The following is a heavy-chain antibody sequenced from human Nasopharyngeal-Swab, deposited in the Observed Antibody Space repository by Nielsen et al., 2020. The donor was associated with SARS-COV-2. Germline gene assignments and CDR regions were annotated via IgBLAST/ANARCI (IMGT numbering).Heavy chain of an antibody. CDR3: TRDDFWSGYYLL. CDR1: GFTFGDYA. D-gene: IGHD3-3*01. Sequence: GESLKISCTASGFTFGDYAMSWVRQASGKGLEWVGFIRSKAYGGTTEYAASVKGRFTISRDDSKSIAYLQMNSLKTEDTAVYYCTRDDFWSGYYLLWGQGTLVTVSS. CDR2: IRSKAYGGTT. V-gene: IGHV3-49*04. J-gene: IGHJ4*02.